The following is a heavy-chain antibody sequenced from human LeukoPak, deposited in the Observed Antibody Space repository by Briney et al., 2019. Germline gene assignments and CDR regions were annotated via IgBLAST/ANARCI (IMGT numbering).Heavy chain of an antibody. V-gene: IGHV3-7*03. CDR1: GFTSSSYW. J-gene: IGHJ4*02. D-gene: IGHD4-17*01. Sequence: GGSLRLSCAASGFTSSSYWMNWARQAPGKGLEWVASINHNGNVNYYVDSVKGRFTISRDNAKNSLYLQMSNLRAEDTAVYFCARVFYGDHGYFDYWGQGTLVTVSP. CDR2: INHNGNVN. CDR3: ARVFYGDHGYFDY.